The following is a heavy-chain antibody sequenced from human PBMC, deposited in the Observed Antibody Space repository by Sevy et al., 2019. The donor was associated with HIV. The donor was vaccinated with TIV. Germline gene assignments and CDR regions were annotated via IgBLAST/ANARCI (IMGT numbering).Heavy chain of an antibody. V-gene: IGHV4-61*01. D-gene: IGHD3-10*01. Sequence: SETLSLTCTVSGGSVSSGSYYWSWIRQPPGKGLEWIGYIYYSGSTNYNPSLKSRVTTSVDTSKNQFSLKLSSVTAADTAVYYCARVTYYYGSGSYPHYGMDVWGQGTTVTVSS. CDR2: IYYSGST. CDR3: ARVTYYYGSGSYPHYGMDV. CDR1: GGSVSSGSYY. J-gene: IGHJ6*02.